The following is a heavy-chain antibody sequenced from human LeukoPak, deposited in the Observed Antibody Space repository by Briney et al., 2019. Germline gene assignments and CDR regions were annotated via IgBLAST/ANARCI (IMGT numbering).Heavy chain of an antibody. CDR3: ARAKAGTIYYFDY. D-gene: IGHD1/OR15-1a*01. V-gene: IGHV4-34*01. CDR2: INHSGST. J-gene: IGHJ4*02. Sequence: PSETLSLTCAVYGGSFSGYYWSCIRQTPGKGLEWIGEINHSGSTHYNPSLKSRVTISVDTSKNQFSLKLTSVTAADTAVYYCARAKAGTIYYFDYWGQGTLVTVSS. CDR1: GGSFSGYY.